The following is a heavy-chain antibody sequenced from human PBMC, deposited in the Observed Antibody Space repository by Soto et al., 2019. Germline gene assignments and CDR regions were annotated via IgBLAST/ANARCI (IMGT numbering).Heavy chain of an antibody. V-gene: IGHV3-30*18. CDR1: GFTFRGYG. CDR3: ANSEYSRYKNIDV. CDR2: ISYDGSIK. J-gene: IGHJ6*02. Sequence: QVQLVESGGGVVQPGRSLRLSCAASGFTFRGYGMHWVRQAPGRGLEWVALISYDGSIKYYADSVRGRFTISRDNSKNTLYLQMNSLRAEATPVYYCANSEYSRYKNIDVWGQGTTVTVSS. D-gene: IGHD5-18*01.